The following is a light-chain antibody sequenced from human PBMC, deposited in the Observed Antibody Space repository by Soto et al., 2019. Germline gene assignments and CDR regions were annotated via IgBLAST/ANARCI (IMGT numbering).Light chain of an antibody. CDR2: DVS. CDR1: SSDVGGYNY. J-gene: IGLJ1*01. V-gene: IGLV2-14*01. CDR3: SSYTSRRTLRV. Sequence: QSALTQPASVSGSPGESITISCTGTSSDVGGYNYVSWYQQHPGKAPKLMIYDVSNRPSGVSNRFSGSKSGNPASLTISGLQAEVEADYYCSSYTSRRTLRVFGTGTKVTVL.